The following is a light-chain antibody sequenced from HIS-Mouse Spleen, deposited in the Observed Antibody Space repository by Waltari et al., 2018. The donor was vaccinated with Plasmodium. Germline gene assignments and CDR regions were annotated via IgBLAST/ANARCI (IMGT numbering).Light chain of an antibody. J-gene: IGLJ2*01. CDR1: SRDVGGYTY. CDR2: EVS. CDR3: SSYTSSSTLDVV. Sequence: QSALTQPASVSGSPGQSITIPCTGTSRDVGGYTYVSWYQQHPGKAPKLMIYEVSNRPSGVSHRFSGSKSGNTASLTISGLQAEDEADYYCSSYTSSSTLDVVFGGGTKLTVL. V-gene: IGLV2-14*01.